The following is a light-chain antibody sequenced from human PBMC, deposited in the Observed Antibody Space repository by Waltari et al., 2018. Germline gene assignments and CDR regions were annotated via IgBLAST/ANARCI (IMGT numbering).Light chain of an antibody. CDR2: DAS. J-gene: IGKJ1*01. V-gene: IGKV3-11*01. Sequence: EVVLTQSPATLSLSPGERATLSCRASQTIYNYLAWYQQQPGQAPRLLIYDASNRATGIPDRFSGSGSGTDFTLIISRLEPEDFVVYYCQHRNNWPWTFGQGSKVEIK. CDR1: QTIYNY. CDR3: QHRNNWPWT.